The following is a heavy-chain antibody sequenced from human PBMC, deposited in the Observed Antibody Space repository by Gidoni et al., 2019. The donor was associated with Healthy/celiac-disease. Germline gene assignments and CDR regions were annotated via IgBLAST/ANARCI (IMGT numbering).Heavy chain of an antibody. V-gene: IGHV3-33*01. CDR1: GFTFSSYG. CDR2: IWYDGSNK. CDR3: ARDCSGGSCYRAFDY. J-gene: IGHJ4*02. D-gene: IGHD2-15*01. Sequence: QVQLAESGGGVVQPGRSLRLSCAASGFTFSSYGMHWVRQAPGKGLEWVAVIWYDGSNKYYADSVKGRFTISRDKSKNTLYLQMNSLRAEDTAVYYCARDCSGGSCYRAFDYWGQGTLVTVSS.